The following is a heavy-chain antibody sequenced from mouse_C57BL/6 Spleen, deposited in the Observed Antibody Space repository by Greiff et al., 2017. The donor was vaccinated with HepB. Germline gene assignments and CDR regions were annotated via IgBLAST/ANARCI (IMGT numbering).Heavy chain of an antibody. J-gene: IGHJ2*01. Sequence: EVQGVESGGGLVKPGGSLKLSCAASGFTFSSYAMSWVRQTPEKRLEWVATISDGGSYTYYPDNVKGRFTISRDNATNNLYLQMSHLKSEDTAMYYCARDLGTGGFDYWGQGTTLTVSS. V-gene: IGHV5-4*01. CDR1: GFTFSSYA. CDR2: ISDGGSYT. D-gene: IGHD3-3*01. CDR3: ARDLGTGGFDY.